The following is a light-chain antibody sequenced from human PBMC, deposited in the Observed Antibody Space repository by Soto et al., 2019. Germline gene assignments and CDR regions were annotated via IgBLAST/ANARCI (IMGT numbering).Light chain of an antibody. CDR3: QVWDSGSDHVV. Sequence: SYELTQPTSVSVAPGQTAKIACGGNNMGSKSVHWYQQKPGQAPVLVVYEDSDRPSGIPERFSGSISGNTATLTISRVEAGDEADYYCQVWDSGSDHVVFGGGTQLTVL. V-gene: IGLV3-21*02. J-gene: IGLJ7*01. CDR1: NMGSKS. CDR2: EDS.